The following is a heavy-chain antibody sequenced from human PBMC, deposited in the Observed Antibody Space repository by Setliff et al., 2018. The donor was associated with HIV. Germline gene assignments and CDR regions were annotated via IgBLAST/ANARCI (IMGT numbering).Heavy chain of an antibody. CDR2: IYHSGST. V-gene: IGHV4-38-2*02. Sequence: SETLSLTCTVSGHSITSDYQWGWIRQPPGKGLEWIGSIYHSGSTYYNPSLKSRATISVDTTKSQISLKLISVTAADTAVFYCVRVDYGDYDFDYWGQGTLVTVSS. CDR1: GHSITSDYQ. D-gene: IGHD4-17*01. CDR3: VRVDYGDYDFDY. J-gene: IGHJ4*02.